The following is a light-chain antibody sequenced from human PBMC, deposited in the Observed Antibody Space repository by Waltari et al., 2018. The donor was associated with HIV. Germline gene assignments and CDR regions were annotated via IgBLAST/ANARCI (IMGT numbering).Light chain of an antibody. V-gene: IGLV2-14*03. Sequence: QSALTQPASVSGSPGQSITLSCTGTSSDIGGYDHVCWYQQHPGRAPKLKIYDVSNRPSGVSDRFSGSKSGNTASLTISGLQTEDEADYYCSSFTSGTTWVFGGGTKVTVL. CDR3: SSFTSGTTWV. J-gene: IGLJ3*02. CDR1: SSDIGGYDH. CDR2: DVS.